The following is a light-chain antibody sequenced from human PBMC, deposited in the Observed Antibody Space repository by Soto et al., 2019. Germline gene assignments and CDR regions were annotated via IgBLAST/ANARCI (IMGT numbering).Light chain of an antibody. Sequence: VSTQSPATISSYSVAVATLSCGASADVSSSYVAWYQQKSGLAPRLLIHDASSRATGIPDRFSGSKSGTDFTLTIRRLEPEDAGVYYCQKYGSSPITFGKGTRREIK. J-gene: IGKJ5*01. CDR1: ADVSSSY. V-gene: IGKV3D-20*01. CDR2: DAS. CDR3: QKYGSSPIT.